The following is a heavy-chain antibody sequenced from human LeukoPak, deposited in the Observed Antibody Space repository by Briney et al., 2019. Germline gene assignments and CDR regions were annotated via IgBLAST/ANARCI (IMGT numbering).Heavy chain of an antibody. CDR1: GGSISSDNYY. Sequence: SETLSLTCTVSGGSISSDNYYWGWIRQPPGKGLEFIGSIYYSGSTYYNPSLKSRVTISVDTSKNQFSLKLSSVTAADTAVYYCARDGRGLGFYYYFMDVWSKGTTATVSS. V-gene: IGHV4-39*07. J-gene: IGHJ6*03. CDR2: IYYSGST. CDR3: ARDGRGLGFYYYFMDV.